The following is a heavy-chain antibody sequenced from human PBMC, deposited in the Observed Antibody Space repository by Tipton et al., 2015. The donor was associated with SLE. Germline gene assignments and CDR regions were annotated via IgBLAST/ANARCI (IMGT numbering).Heavy chain of an antibody. J-gene: IGHJ3*02. CDR3: AREGVGARRAFDI. CDR2: ISSSGYTI. D-gene: IGHD1-26*01. V-gene: IGHV3-48*03. CDR1: GFTFRNYE. Sequence: SLRLSCAASGFTFRNYEMNWVRQAPGKGLEWVSYISSSGYTIHYADSVKGRFTISRDNARNSLYLQMNSLRAEDTAVYYCAREGVGARRAFDIWGQGTMVTVSS.